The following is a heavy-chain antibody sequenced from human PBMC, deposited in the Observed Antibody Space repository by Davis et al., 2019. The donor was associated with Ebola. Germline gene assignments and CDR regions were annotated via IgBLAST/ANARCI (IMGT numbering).Heavy chain of an antibody. CDR2: TYYKSKWYN. CDR1: GDSVSSAG. J-gene: IGHJ6*04. V-gene: IGHV6-1*01. D-gene: IGHD5-18*01. CDR3: ARGWLRGGLDV. Sequence: PSETLSLTCAISGDSVSSAGWNWIRQSPSRGLEWLGRTYYKSKWYNDYAVSVRSRITINPDTSKNQFSLHLNSVTPEDTALYYCARGWLRGGLDVWGEGTTVTVSS.